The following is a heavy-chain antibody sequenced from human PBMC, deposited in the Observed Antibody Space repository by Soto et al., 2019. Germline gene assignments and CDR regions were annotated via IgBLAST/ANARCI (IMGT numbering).Heavy chain of an antibody. J-gene: IGHJ6*02. Sequence: PGGSLRLSCAASGFTFSSYGMHWVRQAPGKGLEWVAVISYDGSNKYYADSVKGRFTISRDNSKNTLYLQMNSLRAEDTAVYYCAKDRDSSGWYYYYYYYGMDVWGQGTTVTVSS. D-gene: IGHD6-19*01. CDR2: ISYDGSNK. V-gene: IGHV3-30*18. CDR3: AKDRDSSGWYYYYYYYGMDV. CDR1: GFTFSSYG.